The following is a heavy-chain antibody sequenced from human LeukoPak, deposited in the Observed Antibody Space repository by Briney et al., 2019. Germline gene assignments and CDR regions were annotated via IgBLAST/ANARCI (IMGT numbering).Heavy chain of an antibody. CDR1: GFTFDDYA. V-gene: IGHV3-9*01. CDR2: ISWNSGSI. Sequence: PGGSLRLSCAASGFTFDDYAMHWVRQAPGKGLEGVSGISWNSGSIGYADSVKGRFTISRDNAKNSLYLQMNSLRAEDTALYYCAKDEGPTYYYGMDVWGQGTTVTVSS. J-gene: IGHJ6*02. CDR3: AKDEGPTYYYGMDV.